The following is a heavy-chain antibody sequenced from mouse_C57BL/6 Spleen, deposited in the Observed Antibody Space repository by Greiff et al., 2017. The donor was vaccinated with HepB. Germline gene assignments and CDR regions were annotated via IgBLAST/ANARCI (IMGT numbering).Heavy chain of an antibody. CDR3: TRTLYSNYAMDY. D-gene: IGHD2-5*01. CDR2: IRNKANNHAT. V-gene: IGHV6-6*01. CDR1: GFTFSDAW. Sequence: EVKVEESGGGLVQPGGSMKLSCAASGFTFSDAWMDWVRQSPEKGLEWVAEIRNKANNHATYYAESVKGRFTISRDDSKSSVYLQMNSLRAEDTGIYYCTRTLYSNYAMDYWGQGTSVTVSS. J-gene: IGHJ4*01.